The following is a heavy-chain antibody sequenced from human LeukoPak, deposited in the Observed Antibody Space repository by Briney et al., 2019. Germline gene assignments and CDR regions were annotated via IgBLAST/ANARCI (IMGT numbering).Heavy chain of an antibody. J-gene: IGHJ4*02. D-gene: IGHD3-16*02. Sequence: SETLSLTCAVYGGSFSGYYWSWIRQPPGKGREWMGEINHSGSTNYNPSLKSRVTISVDTSKNQFSLKLSSVTAADTAVYYCARGRRDYVWGSYRSPFDYWGQGTLVTVSS. CDR3: ARGRRDYVWGSYRSPFDY. CDR1: GGSFSGYY. CDR2: INHSGST. V-gene: IGHV4-34*01.